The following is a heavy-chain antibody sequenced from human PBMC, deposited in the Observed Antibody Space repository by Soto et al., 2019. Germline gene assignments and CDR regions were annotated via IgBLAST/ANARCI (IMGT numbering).Heavy chain of an antibody. Sequence: QVQLVESGGGVVQPGRSLRLSCAASGFTFSSYGMHWVRQAPGKGLEWVAVIWYDGSNKYYADSVKGRFTISRDNSNNTLYLQMNSLRAEDTAVYYCAREKGDIVATINYYYYGMDVWGQGTTVTVSS. V-gene: IGHV3-33*01. CDR3: AREKGDIVATINYYYYGMDV. CDR2: IWYDGSNK. J-gene: IGHJ6*02. CDR1: GFTFSSYG. D-gene: IGHD5-12*01.